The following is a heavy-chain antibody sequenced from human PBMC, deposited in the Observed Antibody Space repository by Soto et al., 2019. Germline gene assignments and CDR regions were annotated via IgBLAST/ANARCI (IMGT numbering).Heavy chain of an antibody. CDR1: GGSVSSSSYY. D-gene: IGHD3-9*01. V-gene: IGHV4-39*07. CDR2: IYYSGST. CDR3: ARKGYFDWLYFDY. Sequence: SETLSLTCTVSGGSVSSSSYYWGWIRQPPGKGLEWIGSIYYSGSTYYNLSLKSRVTISVDTSKNQFSLKLSSVTAADTAFYYCARKGYFDWLYFDYWGLGTLVTVSS. J-gene: IGHJ4*02.